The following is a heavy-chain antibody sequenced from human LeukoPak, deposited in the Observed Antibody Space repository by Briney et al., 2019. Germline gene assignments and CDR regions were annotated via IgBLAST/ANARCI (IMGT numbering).Heavy chain of an antibody. J-gene: IGHJ5*02. CDR3: ARTRQYSSSWYCWFDP. Sequence: ASVKVSCKASGYTFTSYGISWVRQAPGQGLEWMGWISAYNGNTNYAQKLQGKVTMTTDTSTSTAYMGLRSLRSDDTAVYYCARTRQYSSSWYCWFDPWGQGTLVTVSS. D-gene: IGHD6-13*01. V-gene: IGHV1-18*01. CDR1: GYTFTSYG. CDR2: ISAYNGNT.